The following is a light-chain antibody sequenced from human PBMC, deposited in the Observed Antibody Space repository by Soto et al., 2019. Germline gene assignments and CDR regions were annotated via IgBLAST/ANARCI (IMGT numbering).Light chain of an antibody. V-gene: IGKV3-11*01. J-gene: IGKJ4*01. CDR3: QQRSNWPPLT. CDR2: DAS. CDR1: QSVSSY. Sequence: EIVLTQSPATLSLSPGERATLSCRASQSVSSYLDWYQQKPGQAPRLLIYDASNRATGIPARCSGSGSGTDFTLTIRSLEPPDFAVYYCQQRSNWPPLTFGGGTKVEIK.